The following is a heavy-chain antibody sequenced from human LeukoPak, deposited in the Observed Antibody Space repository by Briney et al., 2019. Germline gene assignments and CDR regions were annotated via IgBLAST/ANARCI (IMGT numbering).Heavy chain of an antibody. CDR3: ARDRLTYCGGDCYGRDAFDI. CDR1: GYTLTELS. Sequence: ASVTVSCKVSGYTLTELSMHWVRQAPGKGLEWMGGFDPEDGETIYAQKFQGRVTMTEDTSTDTAYMELSSLRSEDTAVYYCARDRLTYCGGDCYGRDAFDIWGQGTMVTVSS. J-gene: IGHJ3*02. D-gene: IGHD2-21*02. CDR2: FDPEDGET. V-gene: IGHV1-24*01.